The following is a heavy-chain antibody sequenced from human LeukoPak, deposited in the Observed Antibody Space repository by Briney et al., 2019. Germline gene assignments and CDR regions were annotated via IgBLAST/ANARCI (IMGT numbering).Heavy chain of an antibody. Sequence: SVKVSCKASGGTFSSYAISWVRQAPGQGLEWMGRIIPILGIANYAQKFQGRVTITADKSTSTAYMGLSSLRSEDTAVYYCEYSYGPYYYYGMDVWGQGTTVTVSS. D-gene: IGHD5-18*01. J-gene: IGHJ6*02. CDR2: IIPILGIA. V-gene: IGHV1-69*04. CDR1: GGTFSSYA. CDR3: EYSYGPYYYYGMDV.